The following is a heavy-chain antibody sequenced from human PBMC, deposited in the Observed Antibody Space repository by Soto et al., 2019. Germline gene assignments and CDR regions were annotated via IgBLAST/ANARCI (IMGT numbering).Heavy chain of an antibody. CDR3: ATSSLRTSTLLFDY. D-gene: IGHD2-2*01. Sequence: GASVKVSCKVSGYTLTELSMHWVRQAPGKGLEWMGGFDPEDGETIYAQKFQGRVTMTEDTSTDTAYMELSSLRSEDTAVYYCATSSLRTSTLLFDYWGQGTLVTVSS. J-gene: IGHJ4*02. CDR1: GYTLTELS. CDR2: FDPEDGET. V-gene: IGHV1-24*01.